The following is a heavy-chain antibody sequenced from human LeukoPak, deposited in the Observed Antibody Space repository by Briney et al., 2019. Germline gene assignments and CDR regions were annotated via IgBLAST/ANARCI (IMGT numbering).Heavy chain of an antibody. Sequence: PGGSLRLSCAASGFTFSSYWMNWVRQAPGKELEWVANIKQDGSENYYVDAVKGRFTISRDNAKDSLYLQMNSLRAEDTAVYYCARGRYGGAIDIWGQGTMVTVS. D-gene: IGHD5-18*01. V-gene: IGHV3-7*01. CDR3: ARGRYGGAIDI. CDR1: GFTFSSYW. CDR2: IKQDGSEN. J-gene: IGHJ3*02.